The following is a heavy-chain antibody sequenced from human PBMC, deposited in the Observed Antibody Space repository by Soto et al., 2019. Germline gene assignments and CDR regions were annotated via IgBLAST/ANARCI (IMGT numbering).Heavy chain of an antibody. V-gene: IGHV1-69*12. CDR3: EREAKVATTESPFDP. CDR1: GGTFSSYA. CDR2: IIPIFGTA. J-gene: IGHJ5*02. Sequence: QVQLVQSGAEVKKPGSSVKVSCKASGGTFSSYAISWVRQAPGQGLEWMGGIIPIFGTANYAQKFQGRVTIPADESTSTAAMELSSLRPEDTAVSYGEREAKVATTESPFDPWGQGTLVTVSS. D-gene: IGHD5-12*01.